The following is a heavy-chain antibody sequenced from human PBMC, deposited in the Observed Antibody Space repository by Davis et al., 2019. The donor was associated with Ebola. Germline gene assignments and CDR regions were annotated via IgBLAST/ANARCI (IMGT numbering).Heavy chain of an antibody. CDR3: ARRLWTTPYYYYGMDV. D-gene: IGHD2-21*01. J-gene: IGHJ6*02. CDR1: GFPFNNFA. CDR2: ISYDGRDK. V-gene: IGHV3-30*04. Sequence: PGGSLRLSCSASGFPFNNFAIHWVRQAPGKGLQWVAVISYDGRDKYYADSVKGRFTISRDNSKSTLYLQMNNLRTDDTAVYYCARRLWTTPYYYYGMDVWGQGTTVTVSS.